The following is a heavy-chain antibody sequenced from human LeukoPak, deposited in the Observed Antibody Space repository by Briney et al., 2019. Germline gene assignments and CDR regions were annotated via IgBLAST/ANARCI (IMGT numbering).Heavy chain of an antibody. CDR2: IRCDGSNK. Sequence: PGGSLRLSCAASGFTFSSYGMHWVRQAPGKGLEWVAFIRCDGSNKYYADSVKGRFTISRDNSKNTLYLQMNSLRAEDTAVYYCAKKKLGLDYWGQGTLVTVSS. CDR3: AKKKLGLDY. J-gene: IGHJ4*02. CDR1: GFTFSSYG. V-gene: IGHV3-30*02. D-gene: IGHD6-6*01.